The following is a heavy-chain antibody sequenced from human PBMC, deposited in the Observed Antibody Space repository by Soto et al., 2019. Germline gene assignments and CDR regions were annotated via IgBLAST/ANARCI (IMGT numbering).Heavy chain of an antibody. Sequence: ASVKVSCKVSGYTLTELSMHWVRQAPGKGLEWMGGFDPEDGETIYAQKFQGRVTMTEDTSTDTAYMELSSLRSEDTAVYYCATATRELSYAFPGSYFDYWGQGTLVTVSS. J-gene: IGHJ4*02. V-gene: IGHV1-24*01. CDR1: GYTLTELS. CDR2: FDPEDGET. D-gene: IGHD1-26*01. CDR3: ATATRELSYAFPGSYFDY.